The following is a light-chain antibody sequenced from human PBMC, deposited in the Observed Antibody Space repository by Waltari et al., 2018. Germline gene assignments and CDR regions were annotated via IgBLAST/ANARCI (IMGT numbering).Light chain of an antibody. J-gene: IGKJ3*01. Sequence: IVMAQSPDSLAVSLGERATINCKSSQTILYSSNKKNSLAWYQQKPGQPPELLIYWAPTRESGAPDRFSGSGSGTDFTLTSSSLQAKDVAFYYCQQYYTTPFPFGPGTKVDIK. CDR1: QTILYSSNKKNS. V-gene: IGKV4-1*01. CDR3: QQYYTTPFP. CDR2: WAP.